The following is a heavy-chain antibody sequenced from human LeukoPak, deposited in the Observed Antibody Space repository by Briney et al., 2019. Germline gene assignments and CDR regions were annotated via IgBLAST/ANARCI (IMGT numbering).Heavy chain of an antibody. V-gene: IGHV1-2*02. J-gene: IGHJ5*01. CDR2: SNPSSGDS. Sequence: ASVKVFCKAFWYSFSAYIIRWGRQAPGQGLEWMGWSNPSSGDSKYAQKFQGRVTMTRDTSISPAYMELSSLRSDDTAVYYGVHVATWFDPWGQGTMVTVSS. D-gene: IGHD3-16*01. CDR3: VHVATWFDP. CDR1: WYSFSAYI.